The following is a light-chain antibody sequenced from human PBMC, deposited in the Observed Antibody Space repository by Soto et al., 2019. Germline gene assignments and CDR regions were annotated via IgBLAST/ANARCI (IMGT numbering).Light chain of an antibody. Sequence: DIQMTQSPSTLSASVGDRVTITCRASQSISSWLAWYQQKPGKAPKLLIYAASSLQSGVPSRFSVSGSGTEFTLTISSLQPDDFATYYCQHYNSYSEAFGQGTKVDIK. V-gene: IGKV1-5*01. J-gene: IGKJ1*01. CDR3: QHYNSYSEA. CDR2: AAS. CDR1: QSISSW.